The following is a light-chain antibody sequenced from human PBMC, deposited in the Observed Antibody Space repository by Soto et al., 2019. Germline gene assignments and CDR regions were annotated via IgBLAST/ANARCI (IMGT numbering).Light chain of an antibody. CDR1: QSVSSN. Sequence: EIVMTQSPATLSVSPGERATLSCRASQSVSSNLAWYQQKPGQAPRPLIYGASTRASGIPARFGGSESGKEFTLTFSSLQSEDFAVYYSQQYNNWPRTFGQGTKVEIK. CDR3: QQYNNWPRT. J-gene: IGKJ1*01. V-gene: IGKV3-15*01. CDR2: GAS.